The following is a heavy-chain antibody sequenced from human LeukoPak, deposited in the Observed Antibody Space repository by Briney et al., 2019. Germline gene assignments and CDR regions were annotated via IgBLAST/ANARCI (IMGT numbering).Heavy chain of an antibody. J-gene: IGHJ6*03. CDR3: ARVQEVTTQRDYYYYMDV. CDR2: IYTSGST. V-gene: IGHV4-4*07. D-gene: IGHD1-14*01. CDR1: GGSISSYY. Sequence: SETLSLTCTVSGGSISSYYWSWIRQPAGKGLEWIGRIYTSGSTNYNPSLKSRVTMSVDTSKNQFSLKLSSVTAADTAVYYCARVQEVTTQRDYYYYMDVWGKGTTVTVSS.